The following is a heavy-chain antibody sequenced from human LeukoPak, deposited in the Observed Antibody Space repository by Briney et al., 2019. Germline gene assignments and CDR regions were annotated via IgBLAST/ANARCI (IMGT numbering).Heavy chain of an antibody. Sequence: GGSLRLSCVVSGFTFRSSGMHWVRQAPDKGLEWVAVISSDGSYKYHADSVKGRFTISRDNSENTLYLQMNSLRAEDTGVYYCARGYRDYDSSGSIYYFDYWGQGTLVTVSS. CDR1: GFTFRSSG. D-gene: IGHD3-22*01. CDR2: ISSDGSYK. V-gene: IGHV3-30*03. CDR3: ARGYRDYDSSGSIYYFDY. J-gene: IGHJ4*02.